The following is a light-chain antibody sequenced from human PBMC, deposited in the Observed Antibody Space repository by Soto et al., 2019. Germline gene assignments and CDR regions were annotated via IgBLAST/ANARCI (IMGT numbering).Light chain of an antibody. V-gene: IGKV1-39*01. Sequence: DIQMTQSPSSLSASVGDRVTITCRASQIISTYLNWYQQRPGKAPELLIYGASSLQSGVRSRFSGGGSGTDFTLTITSLQHEDLATYYCQQGYSTPYTFGQGTKLEIK. CDR3: QQGYSTPYT. CDR1: QIISTY. J-gene: IGKJ2*01. CDR2: GAS.